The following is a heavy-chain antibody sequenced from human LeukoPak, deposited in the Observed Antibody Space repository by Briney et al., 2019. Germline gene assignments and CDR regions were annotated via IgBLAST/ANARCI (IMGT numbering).Heavy chain of an antibody. CDR1: GDSVSSNSAA. J-gene: IGHJ5*02. Sequence: SQTLSLTCAISGDSVSSNSAAWNWIRQSPSRGLEWLGRTYYRSKWYNDYAVSVKSRITINPDTSKNQFSLQLNSVTPEDTAVYYCARDHSSSWYDWNWFDPWGQGTLVTVSS. D-gene: IGHD6-13*01. CDR3: ARDHSSSWYDWNWFDP. V-gene: IGHV6-1*01. CDR2: TYYRSKWYN.